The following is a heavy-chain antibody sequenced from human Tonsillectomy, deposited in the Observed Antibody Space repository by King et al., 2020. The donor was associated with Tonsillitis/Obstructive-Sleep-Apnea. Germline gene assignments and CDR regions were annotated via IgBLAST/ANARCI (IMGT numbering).Heavy chain of an antibody. J-gene: IGHJ4*02. CDR2: INPSSVST. Sequence: QLVQSGAEAKKPGASVKVSCEASGYTFTNYFIHWVRQAPGQGLEWIGTINPSSVSTTYAQKFQGRVALTRDTSTSTVYMELSSLRSEDTAVYYCAHEGRGIYYFDQWGQGPLVTVSS. CDR3: AHEGRGIYYFDQ. CDR1: GYTFTNYF. D-gene: IGHD6-13*01. V-gene: IGHV1-46*01.